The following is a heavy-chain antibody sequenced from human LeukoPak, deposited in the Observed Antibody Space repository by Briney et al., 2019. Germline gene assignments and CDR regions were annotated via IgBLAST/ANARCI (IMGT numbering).Heavy chain of an antibody. J-gene: IGHJ1*01. V-gene: IGHV4-38-2*02. D-gene: IGHD2-2*01. Sequence: SETLSLTCTVSGYSISSGYYWGWIRQPPGKGLEWIGSIYHSGSTYYNPSLKSRVTISVDTSKNQFSLKLSSVTAADTAVYYCARSSTSSYEYFQHWGQGTLVTVSS. CDR3: ARSSTSSYEYFQH. CDR2: IYHSGST. CDR1: GYSISSGYY.